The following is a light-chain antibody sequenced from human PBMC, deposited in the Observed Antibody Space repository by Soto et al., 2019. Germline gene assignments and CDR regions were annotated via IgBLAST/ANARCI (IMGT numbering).Light chain of an antibody. CDR2: DAS. V-gene: IGKV3-11*01. J-gene: IGKJ5*01. CDR3: QQRSNWPS. Sequence: EIVLTRSPATLSLSPGERDTLSCRASQSVSSYLAWYQQKPGQAPRLLIYDASNRATGIPARFSGSGSGTDFTLTISSLEPEDFAVYYCQQRSNWPSFGQGTRLEIK. CDR1: QSVSSY.